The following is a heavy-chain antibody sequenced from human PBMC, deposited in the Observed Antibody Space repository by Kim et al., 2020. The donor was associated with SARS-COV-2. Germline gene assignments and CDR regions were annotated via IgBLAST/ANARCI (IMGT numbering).Heavy chain of an antibody. D-gene: IGHD3-22*01. Sequence: GGSLRLSCAASGFTFSSYSMHWVRQAPGKGLEWVAVISYDESNKYYADSVRGRFIISRDNSKNTLDLQMNSLRAEDTAVYYCARSGYYYDSSGTLRSYYYYGMDVWGQGTTVTVSS. J-gene: IGHJ6*02. CDR2: ISYDESNK. CDR3: ARSGYYYDSSGTLRSYYYYGMDV. V-gene: IGHV3-30*04. CDR1: GFTFSSYS.